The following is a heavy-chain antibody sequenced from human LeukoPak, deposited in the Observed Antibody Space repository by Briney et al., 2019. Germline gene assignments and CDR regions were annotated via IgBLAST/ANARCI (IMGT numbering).Heavy chain of an antibody. CDR3: ARVLVQQLSPWTPGWDWYFDL. V-gene: IGHV4-61*02. CDR2: IYTSGST. J-gene: IGHJ2*01. Sequence: RASQTLSLTCTVSGGSISSGSYYWSWIRQPAGKGLEWIGRIYTSGSTNYNPSLKSRVTISVDTSKNQFSLKLSSVTAADTAVYYCARVLVQQLSPWTPGWDWYFDLWGRGTLVTVSS. D-gene: IGHD6-13*01. CDR1: GGSISSGSYY.